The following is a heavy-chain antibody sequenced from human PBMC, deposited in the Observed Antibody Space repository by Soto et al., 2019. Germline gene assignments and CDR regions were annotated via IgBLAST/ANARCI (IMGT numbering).Heavy chain of an antibody. CDR2: ISAYNGNT. J-gene: IGHJ3*02. CDR1: GYTFTSYG. Sequence: ASVKVSCKASGYTFTSYGISWVRQAPGQGLEWMGWISAYNGNTNYAQKLQGRVTMTTDISTSTAYMELRSLRSDDTAVYYCARDRGLRYFDWASANDAFDIWGQGTMVTVSS. V-gene: IGHV1-18*01. CDR3: ARDRGLRYFDWASANDAFDI. D-gene: IGHD3-9*01.